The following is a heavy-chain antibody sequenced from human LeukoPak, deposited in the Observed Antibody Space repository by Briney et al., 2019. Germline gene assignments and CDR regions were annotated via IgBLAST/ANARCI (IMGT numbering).Heavy chain of an antibody. V-gene: IGHV3-7*01. Sequence: GGSLRLSCAASGFTFSSYWMSWVRQAPGKGLEWVANIKQDGSEKYYVDSVKGRFTISRDNAKNSLYLQMNSLRAEDTAVYYCVRDLNTVTTAFFVYWGQGTLVTVSS. CDR3: VRDLNTVTTAFFVY. CDR2: IKQDGSEK. D-gene: IGHD4-11*01. CDR1: GFTFSSYW. J-gene: IGHJ4*02.